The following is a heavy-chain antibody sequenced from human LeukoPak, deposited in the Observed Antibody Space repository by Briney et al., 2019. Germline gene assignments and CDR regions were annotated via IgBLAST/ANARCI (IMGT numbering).Heavy chain of an antibody. J-gene: IGHJ4*02. CDR1: GGTFSSYA. D-gene: IGHD7-27*01. Sequence: ASVKVSCKASGGTFSSYAISWVRQAPGQGLEWMGGIIPIFGTANYAQKFQGRVTITTDESTSTAYMELSSLRSEDTAVYYCLIINWGPQEDYWGQGTLVTVSS. CDR2: IIPIFGTA. V-gene: IGHV1-69*05. CDR3: LIINWGPQEDY.